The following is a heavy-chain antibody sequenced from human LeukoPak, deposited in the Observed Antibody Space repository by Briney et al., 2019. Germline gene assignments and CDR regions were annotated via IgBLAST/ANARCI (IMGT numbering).Heavy chain of an antibody. J-gene: IGHJ6*02. CDR1: GGTFSSYA. CDR3: ARHTRTRMIVVVMHYYYYGMDV. V-gene: IGHV1-69*13. CDR2: IIPIFGTA. Sequence: XVKVSCKASGGTFSSYAISWVRQAPGQGLEWMGGIIPIFGTANYAQKFQGRVTITADESTSTAYMELSSLRSEDTAVYYCARHTRTRMIVVVMHYYYYGMDVWGQGTTVTVSS. D-gene: IGHD3-22*01.